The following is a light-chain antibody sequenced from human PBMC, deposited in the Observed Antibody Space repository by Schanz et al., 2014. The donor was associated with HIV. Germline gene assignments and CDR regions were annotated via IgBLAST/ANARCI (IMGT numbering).Light chain of an antibody. CDR1: QSVSSNY. V-gene: IGKV3-20*01. Sequence: EIVMTQSPATLSLSPGERVTLSCRASQSVSSNYLVWYQQKPGQAPRLLIYGASSRATGIPDRFSGSGSGTDFTLTISRLEPEDFAVYYCQQYGRPLQTFGQGTKVEIK. J-gene: IGKJ1*01. CDR2: GAS. CDR3: QQYGRPLQT.